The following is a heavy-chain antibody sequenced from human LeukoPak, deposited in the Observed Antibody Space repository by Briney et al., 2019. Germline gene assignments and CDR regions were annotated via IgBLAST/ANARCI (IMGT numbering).Heavy chain of an antibody. CDR1: GFTFGDYA. Sequence: GGSLRLSCTASGFTFGDYAMSWIRQAPGKGLEWVGFIRSKAYGETADYAASVKGRFTISRDDSTSIAYLQMNSVQAEDTAVYYCARGSGRYVMVDWWGQGTLVTVSS. D-gene: IGHD6-19*01. J-gene: IGHJ4*02. V-gene: IGHV3-49*03. CDR3: ARGSGRYVMVDW. CDR2: IRSKAYGETA.